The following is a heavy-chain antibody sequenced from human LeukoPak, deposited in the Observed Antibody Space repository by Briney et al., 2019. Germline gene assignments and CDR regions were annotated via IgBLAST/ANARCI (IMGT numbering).Heavy chain of an antibody. CDR1: GFTFSSYA. CDR3: AKVVYRGYDSPFDY. J-gene: IGHJ4*02. CDR2: ISGSGGST. V-gene: IGHV3-23*01. D-gene: IGHD5-12*01. Sequence: HPGGSLRLSCAASGFTFSSYAMSWIRQAPGKGLEWVSAISGSGGSTYYADSVKGRFTISRDNSKNTLYLQMNSLRAEDTAVYYCAKVVYRGYDSPFDYWGQGTVVTVSS.